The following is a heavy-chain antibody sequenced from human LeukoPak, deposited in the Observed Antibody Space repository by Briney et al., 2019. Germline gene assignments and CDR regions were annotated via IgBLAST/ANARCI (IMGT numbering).Heavy chain of an antibody. CDR2: IYSGGTT. D-gene: IGHD3-3*01. J-gene: IGHJ4*02. CDR3: ATGGRSGVALEH. V-gene: IGHV3-53*01. Sequence: GGSLRLSCVVSGFIASSNYMSWVRQAPGKGLEWISLIYSGGTTYYADSVMGRFTISRDNSKTTLFLQMNSLKTEDTAVYYCATGGRSGVALEHWGQGTLVTVSS. CDR1: GFIASSNY.